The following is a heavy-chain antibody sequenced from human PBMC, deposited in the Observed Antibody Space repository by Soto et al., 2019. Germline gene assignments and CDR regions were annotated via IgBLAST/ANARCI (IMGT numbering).Heavy chain of an antibody. CDR3: ARVGYYDSSGPHAFDI. J-gene: IGHJ3*02. V-gene: IGHV4-31*02. D-gene: IGHD3-22*01. CDR2: IYYSGST. CDR1: GGSISSGGYY. Sequence: TLSLTFTVSGGSISSGGYYWSWIRQHPGKGLEWIGYIYYSGSTYYNPSLKSRVTISVDTSKNQFSLKLSSVTAADTAVYYCARVGYYDSSGPHAFDIWGQGTMVTVSS.